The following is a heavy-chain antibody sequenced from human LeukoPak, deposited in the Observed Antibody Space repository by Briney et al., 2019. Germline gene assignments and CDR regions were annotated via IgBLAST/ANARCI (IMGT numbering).Heavy chain of an antibody. CDR2: FYYTGST. CDR3: AREGDSSGYEGRFDP. Sequence: PSETLSLTCTVSGGSISSAGYSWSWIRQPPGKGLEWIGYFYYTGSTYYNPSLKSRVTISVDTSKNQFSLKLSSVTAADTAVYYCAREGDSSGYEGRFDPWGQGTLVTVSS. CDR1: GGSISSAGYS. D-gene: IGHD3-22*01. J-gene: IGHJ5*02. V-gene: IGHV4-30-4*07.